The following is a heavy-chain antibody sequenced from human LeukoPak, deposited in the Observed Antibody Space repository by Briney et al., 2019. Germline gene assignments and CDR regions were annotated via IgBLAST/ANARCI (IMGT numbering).Heavy chain of an antibody. D-gene: IGHD3-10*01. J-gene: IGHJ6*03. CDR2: IYYRGST. CDR3: ARTTMVRGTYYMDV. Sequence: SETLSLTCTVSGGSISSYYWSWIRQPPGKGLEWIGYIYYRGSTNYNPSLKSRVTISVDTSKNQFSLKLSPVTAADTAVYYCARTTMVRGTYYMDVWGKGTTVTISS. CDR1: GGSISSYY. V-gene: IGHV4-59*01.